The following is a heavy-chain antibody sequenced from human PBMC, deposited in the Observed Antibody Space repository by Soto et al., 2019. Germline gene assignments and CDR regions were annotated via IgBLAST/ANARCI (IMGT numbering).Heavy chain of an antibody. D-gene: IGHD2-15*01. V-gene: IGHV3-48*04. CDR2: ISSSSSTI. CDR3: ARGSSEVSSKSYCSGGSCYPIDY. Sequence: GGSLRLSCAASGFTFSSYSMNWVRQAPGKGLEWVSYISSSSSTIYYADSVKGRFTISRDNAKNSLYLQMNSLRAEDTAVYYCARGSSEVSSKSYCSGGSCYPIDYWGQGTLVTVSS. J-gene: IGHJ4*02. CDR1: GFTFSSYS.